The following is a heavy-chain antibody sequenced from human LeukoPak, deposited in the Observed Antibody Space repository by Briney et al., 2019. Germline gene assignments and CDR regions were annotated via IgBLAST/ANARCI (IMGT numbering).Heavy chain of an antibody. J-gene: IGHJ6*02. V-gene: IGHV3-33*01. CDR1: GFTFSSYG. D-gene: IGHD2-15*01. Sequence: GGSLRLSCAASGFTFSSYGMHWVRQAPGKGLEWVAVIWYDGSNKYCADSVKGRFTISRDNSKNTLYLQMNSLKAEDTAVYYCARDRVVVAARHYYYYYGMGVWGQGTTVTVSS. CDR3: ARDRVVVAARHYYYYYGMGV. CDR2: IWYDGSNK.